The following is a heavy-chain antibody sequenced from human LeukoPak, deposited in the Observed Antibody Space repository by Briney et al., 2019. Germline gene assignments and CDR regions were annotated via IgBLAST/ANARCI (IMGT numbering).Heavy chain of an antibody. D-gene: IGHD6-13*01. V-gene: IGHV4-34*01. J-gene: IGHJ4*02. Sequence: SETLSLTCAVYGGSFSGYYWSWIRQPPGKGLEWIGEINHSGSTNYNPSLKSRVTISGDTSKNQFSLKLSSVTAADTAVYYCASVRAAAGPSYFDYWGQGTLVTVSS. CDR1: GGSFSGYY. CDR2: INHSGST. CDR3: ASVRAAAGPSYFDY.